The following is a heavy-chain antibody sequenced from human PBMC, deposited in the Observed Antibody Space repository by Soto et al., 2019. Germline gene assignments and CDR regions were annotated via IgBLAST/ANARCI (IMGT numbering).Heavy chain of an antibody. Sequence: SETLSLTCTVSGGSISSGGYYWSWIRQHPGKGLEWIGYIYYSGSTYYNPSLKSRVTISVDTSKNQFSLKLSSVTAADTAVYYCARYPHPAAGPYYYYGMDVWGQGTTVTVSS. CDR2: IYYSGST. J-gene: IGHJ6*02. CDR3: ARYPHPAAGPYYYYGMDV. CDR1: GGSISSGGYY. D-gene: IGHD6-13*01. V-gene: IGHV4-31*03.